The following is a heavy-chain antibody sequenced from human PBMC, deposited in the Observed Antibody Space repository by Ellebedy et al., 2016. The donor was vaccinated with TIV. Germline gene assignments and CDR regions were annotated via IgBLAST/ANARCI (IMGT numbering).Heavy chain of an antibody. CDR3: AGVRDGSRPFDY. D-gene: IGHD6-13*01. CDR1: GDSITSYY. Sequence: MPSETLSLTCAVSGDSITSYYWNWIRQPPGKGLEWIGFVFHSGSTNYNPSLRSRVSMSVDTSNHQFPLRLSSVTAADAAVYYCAGVRDGSRPFDYWGQGTLVTVSS. CDR2: VFHSGST. V-gene: IGHV4-59*01. J-gene: IGHJ4*02.